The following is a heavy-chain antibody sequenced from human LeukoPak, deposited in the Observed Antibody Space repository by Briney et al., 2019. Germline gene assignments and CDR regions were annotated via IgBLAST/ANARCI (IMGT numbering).Heavy chain of an antibody. D-gene: IGHD3-10*01. Sequence: GASVKVSCKASGGTFSSYAISWVRQAPGQGLEWMGRIIPILGIAHYAQKFQGRVTITADKSTSTAYMELSSLRSEDPAVYYCASPMGSLNYYGMDVWGQGTTVTVSS. CDR2: IIPILGIA. CDR3: ASPMGSLNYYGMDV. V-gene: IGHV1-69*04. J-gene: IGHJ6*02. CDR1: GGTFSSYA.